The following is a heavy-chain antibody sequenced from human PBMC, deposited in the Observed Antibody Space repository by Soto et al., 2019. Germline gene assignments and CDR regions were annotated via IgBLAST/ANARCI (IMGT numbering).Heavy chain of an antibody. CDR3: ARGELGGTTHFDY. D-gene: IGHD1-26*01. J-gene: IGHJ4*02. CDR2: IYHSGST. Sequence: SETLSLTCAVSGYSISRDYYWGWIRQPPGKGLEWIGSIYHSGSTYYNPSLKSRVTISVDTSKNQFSLKLSSVTAADTAVYFCARGELGGTTHFDYWGQGTLVTVSS. CDR1: GYSISRDYY. V-gene: IGHV4-38-2*01.